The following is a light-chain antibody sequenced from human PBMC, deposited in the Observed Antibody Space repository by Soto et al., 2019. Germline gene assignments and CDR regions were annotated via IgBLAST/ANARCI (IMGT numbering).Light chain of an antibody. Sequence: QSALTQPPAASGSPGQSVTISCTGTSSDVGGYNYVSWYQQYPGKAPKLMIYEVSKRPSGVPNRFSASKSGNTASLTVSGLQADDEDDYYCCSYAGSNNLLFGGGTKLTVL. V-gene: IGLV2-8*01. CDR2: EVS. CDR3: CSYAGSNNLL. CDR1: SSDVGGYNY. J-gene: IGLJ2*01.